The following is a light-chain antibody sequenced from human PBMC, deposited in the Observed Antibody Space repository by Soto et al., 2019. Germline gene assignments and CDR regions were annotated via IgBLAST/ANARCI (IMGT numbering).Light chain of an antibody. CDR2: AVN. V-gene: IGLV2-11*01. CDR1: SSDVGDYND. Sequence: QSVLTQPRSVSGSPGQSVTISCTGTSSDVGDYNDVSWYQQHPGKAPKLLIYAVNMRPSGVPDRFSGSKSGNTASLTISGLQAEDEAYYSCCSYAGSYTLVFGGGTKLTVL. J-gene: IGLJ3*02. CDR3: CSYAGSYTLV.